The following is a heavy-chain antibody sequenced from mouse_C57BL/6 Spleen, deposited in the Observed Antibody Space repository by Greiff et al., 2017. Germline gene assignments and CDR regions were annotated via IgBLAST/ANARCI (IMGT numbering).Heavy chain of an antibody. CDR2: INPYNGGT. D-gene: IGHD3-2*02. J-gene: IGHJ3*01. CDR1: GYTFTDYY. Sequence: VQLQQSGPVLVKPGASVKMSCKASGYTFTDYYMNWVKQSPGKSLEWIGVINPYNGGTSYNQKFKGKATLTVDTSSSTAYMELNSLTSEDSAVYYCERDSSGSEDWGQGTRVTVSA. CDR3: ERDSSGSED. V-gene: IGHV1-19*01.